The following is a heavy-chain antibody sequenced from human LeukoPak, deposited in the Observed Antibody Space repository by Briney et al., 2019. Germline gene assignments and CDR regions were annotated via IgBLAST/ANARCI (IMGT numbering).Heavy chain of an antibody. V-gene: IGHV3-74*01. CDR1: GFDFSSNW. D-gene: IGHD3-3*01. CDR2: IKGDGIST. CDR3: AKDHYWSIDY. Sequence: GGSLRLSCAASGFDFSSNWMHWVRHAPGQGLVWVSRIKGDGISTNYADSVKGRFTISRDIAKNTLYLQMNSLKAEDTGVYYCAKDHYWSIDYWGRGTLVTVSS. J-gene: IGHJ4*02.